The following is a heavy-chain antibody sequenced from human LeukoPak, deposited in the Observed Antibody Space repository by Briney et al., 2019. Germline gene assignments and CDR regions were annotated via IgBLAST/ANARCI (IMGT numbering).Heavy chain of an antibody. Sequence: PGGSLRLSCVASGFPFRSYAMSWVRQAPGGGREWVSSICGSGGSTYSADSVKGRFTISRDTSKSTLFLQMNNLRAEDTAVYYCAKDGPGNGWPDLDYWGQGTLVTVSS. J-gene: IGHJ4*02. CDR3: AKDGPGNGWPDLDY. CDR1: GFPFRSYA. CDR2: ICGSGGST. D-gene: IGHD6-19*01. V-gene: IGHV3-23*01.